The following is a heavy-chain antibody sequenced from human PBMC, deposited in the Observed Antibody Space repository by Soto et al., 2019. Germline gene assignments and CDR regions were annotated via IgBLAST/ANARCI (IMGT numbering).Heavy chain of an antibody. J-gene: IGHJ6*02. D-gene: IGHD2-15*01. Sequence: PSETLSLTCSVSGYSVSSSDYYWAWIRQPPGKGLEWIGSMLYSGLTYYNPSLKSRVTLSVDTSKNQFSVRLNSVTASDTAVYYCAPLSASLSGHYYYGMDVWGQGTTVTVSS. CDR3: APLSASLSGHYYYGMDV. V-gene: IGHV4-39*01. CDR2: MLYSGLT. CDR1: GYSVSSSDYY.